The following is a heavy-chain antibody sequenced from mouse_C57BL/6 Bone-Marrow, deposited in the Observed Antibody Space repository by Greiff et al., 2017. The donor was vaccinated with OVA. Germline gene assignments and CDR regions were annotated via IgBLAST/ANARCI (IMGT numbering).Heavy chain of an antibody. D-gene: IGHD1-1*01. CDR3: ARELRFYYFDY. Sequence: VQLKQSGPGMVKPSQSLSLTCTVTGYSITSGYDWHRIRHFPGNKLEWMGYISYSGSTNYNPSLKSRISITHDTSKNHFFLKLNSVTTEDTATYYCARELRFYYFDYWGQGTTLTVSS. V-gene: IGHV3-1*01. CDR2: ISYSGST. CDR1: GYSITSGYD. J-gene: IGHJ2*01.